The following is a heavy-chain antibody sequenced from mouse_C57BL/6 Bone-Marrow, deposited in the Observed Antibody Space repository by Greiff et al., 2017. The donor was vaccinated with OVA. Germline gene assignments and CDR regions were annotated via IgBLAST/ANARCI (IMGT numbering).Heavy chain of an antibody. Sequence: VKVVESGAELARPGASVKLSCKASGYTFTSYGISWVKQRTGQGLEWIGEIYPRSGNTYYNEKFKGKATLTADKSSRTAYMELRSLTSEDSAVYFCARRDPGLRLREDYWGQGTTLTVSS. J-gene: IGHJ2*01. V-gene: IGHV1-81*01. CDR3: ARRDPGLRLREDY. CDR1: GYTFTSYG. D-gene: IGHD3-2*02. CDR2: IYPRSGNT.